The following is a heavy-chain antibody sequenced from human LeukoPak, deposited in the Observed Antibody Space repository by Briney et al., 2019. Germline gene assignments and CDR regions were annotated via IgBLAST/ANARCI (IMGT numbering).Heavy chain of an antibody. D-gene: IGHD3-22*01. J-gene: IGHJ6*03. V-gene: IGHV4-30-4*08. Sequence: SETLSLTCTVSGGSISSGDYYWSWIRQPPGKGLEWIGYIYYSGSTYYNPSLKSRVTISVDTSKNQFSLKLSSVTAADTAAYFCAREAKKWWLSTPYYYYYMDVWGKGTTVTVSS. CDR1: GGSISSGDYY. CDR3: AREAKKWWLSTPYYYYYMDV. CDR2: IYYSGST.